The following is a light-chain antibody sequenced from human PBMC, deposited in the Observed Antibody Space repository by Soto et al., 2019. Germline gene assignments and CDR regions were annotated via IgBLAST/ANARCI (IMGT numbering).Light chain of an antibody. CDR3: QQYGGSPPYT. J-gene: IGKJ2*01. CDR1: QSISSIS. CDR2: GAS. Sequence: VLTQSPGTLSLSPGERATFSCRASQSISSISLAWYQHKPGQAPRLLIYGASSRATDIPHRFSGSGSGTDFTLTISRLEPEDGGVYYCQQYGGSPPYTFGQGTRLEIK. V-gene: IGKV3-20*01.